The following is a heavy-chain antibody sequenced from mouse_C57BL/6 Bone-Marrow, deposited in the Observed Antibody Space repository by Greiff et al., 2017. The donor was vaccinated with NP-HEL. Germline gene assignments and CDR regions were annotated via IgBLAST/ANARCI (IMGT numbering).Heavy chain of an antibody. CDR3: ARWGYYYGSSHY. CDR1: GYTFTSYW. J-gene: IGHJ2*01. CDR2: IYPGSGST. Sequence: QVQLQQPGAELVKPGASVKMSCKASGYTFTSYWITWVKQRPGQGLEWIGDIYPGSGSTNYNEKFKSKATLTVDTSSSTAYMQLSSLTSEDSAVYYCARWGYYYGSSHYWGQGTTLTVSS. V-gene: IGHV1-55*01. D-gene: IGHD1-1*01.